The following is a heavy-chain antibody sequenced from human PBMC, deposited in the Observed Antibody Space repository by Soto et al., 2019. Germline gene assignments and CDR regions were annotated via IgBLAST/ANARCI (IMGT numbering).Heavy chain of an antibody. Sequence: ASVKVSCKASGGTFSSYAISWVRQAPGQGLEWMGGIIPILGIANYAQKFQGRVTINADKSPSTAYMELSSLRFEYTAVYYCAREVAEAGITGDSFDIWGQGTMVTVSS. D-gene: IGHD6-13*01. V-gene: IGHV1-69*10. CDR2: IIPILGIA. CDR3: AREVAEAGITGDSFDI. J-gene: IGHJ3*02. CDR1: GGTFSSYA.